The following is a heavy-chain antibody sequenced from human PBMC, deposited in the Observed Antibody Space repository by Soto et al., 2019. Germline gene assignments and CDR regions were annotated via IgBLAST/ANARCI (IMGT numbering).Heavy chain of an antibody. V-gene: IGHV3-23*01. CDR1: GFTFSNHA. CDR2: ISDSGST. CDR3: ARDPGGHYCTSTSCLYFFDH. Sequence: EVQLLESGGALVQPGGSLRLSCAASGFTFSNHAMNWVRQAPGKGLEWVSTISDSGSTYYADSVKGRFTISRDNSKNTLDRQMNSLRAEDKAVYYCARDPGGHYCTSTSCLYFFDHWGQGTLVIVSS. D-gene: IGHD2-2*01. J-gene: IGHJ4*02.